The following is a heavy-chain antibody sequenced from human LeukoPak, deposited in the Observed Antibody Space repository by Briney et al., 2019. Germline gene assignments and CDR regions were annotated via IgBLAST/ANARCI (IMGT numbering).Heavy chain of an antibody. V-gene: IGHV1-69*13. CDR2: IIPIFGTA. D-gene: IGHD1-1*01. CDR3: ARGVLYLDGGYYYGMDV. J-gene: IGHJ6*02. Sequence: GASVKVSCKASGYTFTSYYMHWVRQAPGQGLEWMGGIIPIFGTANYAQKFQGRVTITADESTSTAYMELSSLRSEDAAVYYCARGVLYLDGGYYYGMDVWGQGTTVTVSS. CDR1: GYTFTSYY.